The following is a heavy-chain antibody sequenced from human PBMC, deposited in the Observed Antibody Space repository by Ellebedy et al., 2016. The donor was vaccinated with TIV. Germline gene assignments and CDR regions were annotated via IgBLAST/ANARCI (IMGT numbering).Heavy chain of an antibody. V-gene: IGHV3-21*01. J-gene: IGHJ4*02. D-gene: IGHD2-15*01. CDR1: GFTFSDYS. Sequence: GESLKISXAASGFTFSDYSMSWVRQAPGKGLEWVSSISRDSAYIYYADSVKGRLTISRDNAKKSLYLQMNSLRAADTAVYYCARHVYYCSGGSCYDYWGQGTLVTVSS. CDR3: ARHVYYCSGGSCYDY. CDR2: ISRDSAYI.